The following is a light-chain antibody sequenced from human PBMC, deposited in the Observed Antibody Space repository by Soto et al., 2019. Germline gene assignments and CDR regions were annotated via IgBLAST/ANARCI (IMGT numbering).Light chain of an antibody. CDR2: EVS. CDR1: SSDVGGYYY. J-gene: IGLJ1*01. V-gene: IGLV2-8*01. Sequence: QSVLTQPPSASGSPGQSVTISCTGTSSDVGGYYYVSWYQHHPGKAPKLMIYEVSKRPSGVPDRFSGYKSGNTASLTVSGLQDADEANYYCTSYAGNNNYVFGTGTKVTVL. CDR3: TSYAGNNNYV.